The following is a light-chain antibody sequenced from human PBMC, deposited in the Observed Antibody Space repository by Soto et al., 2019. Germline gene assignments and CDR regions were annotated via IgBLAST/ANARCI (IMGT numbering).Light chain of an antibody. CDR3: SSYTSSSTPLYV. Sequence: QSVLTQPPSVSGAPGQRVTISCTGSSSNIGAGYDVHWYQQLPGTAPKLLIYGNSNRPSGVSNRFSGSKSGNTASLTISGLQAEDEADYYCSSYTSSSTPLYVFGTGTKLTVL. J-gene: IGLJ1*01. CDR1: SSNIGAGYD. V-gene: IGLV1-40*01. CDR2: GNS.